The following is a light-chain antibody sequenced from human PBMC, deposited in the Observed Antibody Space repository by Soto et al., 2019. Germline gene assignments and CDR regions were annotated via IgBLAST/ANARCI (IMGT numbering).Light chain of an antibody. Sequence: EIVLTQSPGTLSLSPGETATLSCRASQSVSSSYVAWYQQKPGQAPSLLIYGTSSRATGIPDRFSGSGSGTDFTLSISRLEPEDFVVYFCQLVGTFGPGTKV. V-gene: IGKV3-20*01. CDR3: QLVGT. CDR1: QSVSSSY. CDR2: GTS. J-gene: IGKJ3*01.